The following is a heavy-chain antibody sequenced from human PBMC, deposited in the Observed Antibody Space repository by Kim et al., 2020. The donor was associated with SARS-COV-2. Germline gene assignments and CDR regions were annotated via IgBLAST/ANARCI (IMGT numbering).Heavy chain of an antibody. Sequence: SETLSLTCTVSGGSISSGGYYWSWIRQHPGKGLEWIGYIYYSGSTYYNPSLKSRVTISVDTSKNQFSLKLSSVTAADTAVYYCARDQGIAAAGTDDDAFDIWGQGTMVTVSS. D-gene: IGHD6-13*01. J-gene: IGHJ3*02. CDR2: IYYSGST. CDR3: ARDQGIAAAGTDDDAFDI. V-gene: IGHV4-31*03. CDR1: GGSISSGGYY.